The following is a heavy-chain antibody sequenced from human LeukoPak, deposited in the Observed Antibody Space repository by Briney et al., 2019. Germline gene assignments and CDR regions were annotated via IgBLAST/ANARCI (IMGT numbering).Heavy chain of an antibody. CDR3: AREGGSGSFWFDP. CDR2: INPNSGGT. J-gene: IGHJ5*02. Sequence: ASVKVSCKASGYTFTGYYMHWVRQAPGQGLEWMGWINPNSGGTNYAQKFQGWVTMTRDTSISTAYMELSRLRSDDTAVYYCAREGGSGSFWFDPWGQGTLVTVSS. V-gene: IGHV1-2*04. D-gene: IGHD3-10*01. CDR1: GYTFTGYY.